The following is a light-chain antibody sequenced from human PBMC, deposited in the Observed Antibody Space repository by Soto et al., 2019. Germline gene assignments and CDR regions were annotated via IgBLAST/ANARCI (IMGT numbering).Light chain of an antibody. CDR2: GAS. CDR3: QQYGSSPET. Sequence: EIVLTQSPGTLSLSPGESTTLSCRASQSVTSNYLAWYQQKPGQAPRLLIYGASSRATGIPDRFSGSGSGTDFTLTISRLDPEDFAVYYCQQYGSSPETFGQGTKVEIK. V-gene: IGKV3-20*01. J-gene: IGKJ1*01. CDR1: QSVTSNY.